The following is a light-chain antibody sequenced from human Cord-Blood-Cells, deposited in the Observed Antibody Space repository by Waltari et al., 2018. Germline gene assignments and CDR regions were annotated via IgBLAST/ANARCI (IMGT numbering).Light chain of an antibody. V-gene: IGKV1-39*01. Sequence: DIQMTQSPSSLSASVGDRVTITCRASQSISSYLNWYQQKPGKAPKLLIYAASSLQSGGPSRFSGSGSGTDFTLTISSLQPEDFATYYCQQSYSTPRTSGQGTKVEIK. J-gene: IGKJ1*01. CDR2: AAS. CDR3: QQSYSTPRT. CDR1: QSISSY.